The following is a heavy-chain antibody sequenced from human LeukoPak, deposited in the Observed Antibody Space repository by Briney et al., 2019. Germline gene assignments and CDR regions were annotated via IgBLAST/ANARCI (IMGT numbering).Heavy chain of an antibody. V-gene: IGHV3-48*04. D-gene: IGHD2-15*01. CDR1: GFTFSSYS. Sequence: GGSLRLSCAASGFTFSSYSMNWVRQAPGKGLEWVSYISSSSSTIYYADSVKGRFTISRDNAKNSLYLQMNSLRAEDTAVYYCARDDCSGGSCYWGSDINWFDPWGQGTLVTVSS. CDR2: ISSSSSTI. J-gene: IGHJ5*02. CDR3: ARDDCSGGSCYWGSDINWFDP.